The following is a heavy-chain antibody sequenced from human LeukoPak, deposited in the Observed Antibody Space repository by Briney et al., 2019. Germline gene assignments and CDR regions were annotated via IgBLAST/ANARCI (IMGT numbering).Heavy chain of an antibody. CDR1: GGTFSSYA. J-gene: IGHJ4*02. Sequence: SVNVSCKASGGTFSSYAISWVRQAPGQGLEWMGGIIPIFGTANYAQKFQGRATITTDESTSTAYMELSSLRSEDTAVYYCARDYYDSSGYLYWGQGTLVTVSS. V-gene: IGHV1-69*05. CDR3: ARDYYDSSGYLY. D-gene: IGHD3-22*01. CDR2: IIPIFGTA.